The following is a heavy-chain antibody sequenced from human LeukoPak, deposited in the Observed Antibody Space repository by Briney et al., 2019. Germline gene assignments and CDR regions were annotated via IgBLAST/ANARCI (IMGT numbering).Heavy chain of an antibody. CDR2: IYTSGST. CDR3: ARDYYDSSGYYYYNY. V-gene: IGHV4-4*07. D-gene: IGHD3-22*01. J-gene: IGHJ4*02. CDR1: GGSISSYY. Sequence: SETLSLTCTVSGGSISSYYWSWIRQPAGKGLEWVGRIYTSGSTNYNPSLKSRVTMSVDTSKNQFSLKLSSVTAADTAVYYCARDYYDSSGYYYYNYWGQGTLVTVSS.